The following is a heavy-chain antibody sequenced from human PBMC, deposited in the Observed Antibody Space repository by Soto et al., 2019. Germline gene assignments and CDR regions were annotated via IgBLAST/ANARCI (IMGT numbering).Heavy chain of an antibody. Sequence: SETLSLTCTVSGGSISSYYWSWIRQPPGKGLEWIGYIYYSGSTNYNPSLKSRVTISVDTSKNQFSLKLSSVTAADTAVYYCARDTSHTAMDLDYWGQGTLVTVSS. CDR1: GGSISSYY. J-gene: IGHJ4*02. V-gene: IGHV4-59*01. D-gene: IGHD5-18*01. CDR3: ARDTSHTAMDLDY. CDR2: IYYSGST.